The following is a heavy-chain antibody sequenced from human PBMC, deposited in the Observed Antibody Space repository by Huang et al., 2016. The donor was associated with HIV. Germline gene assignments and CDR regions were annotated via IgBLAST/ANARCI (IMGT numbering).Heavy chain of an antibody. V-gene: IGHV1-8*01. J-gene: IGHJ6*02. Sequence: QVQLVQSGAEVKKPGASVKVSCKASGYTFTSYDIIWVRQATGQGPECMGGRNSKKGNTGYADKFQARATMTRDTSTSTAYLELRRLRSDDTGVYYCARGLDSGSGYSYYYFGLDVWGQGTTVAVSS. CDR1: GYTFTSYD. CDR3: ARGLDSGSGYSYYYFGLDV. CDR2: RNSKKGNT. D-gene: IGHD3-22*01.